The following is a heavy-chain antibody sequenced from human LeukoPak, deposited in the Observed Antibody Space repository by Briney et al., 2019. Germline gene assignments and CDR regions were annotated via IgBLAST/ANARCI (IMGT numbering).Heavy chain of an antibody. D-gene: IGHD6-19*01. J-gene: IGHJ4*02. CDR2: ISGSGDNT. Sequence: GGSLRLSCAASGFTFSSYAMSWVRQAPGKGLEWVSTISGSGDNTYCADSVKGRFTISRDNSKNTLFLQMNSLRAEDTAVYYCAKDPIAVAGLDYWGQGTLVTVSS. CDR1: GFTFSSYA. CDR3: AKDPIAVAGLDY. V-gene: IGHV3-23*01.